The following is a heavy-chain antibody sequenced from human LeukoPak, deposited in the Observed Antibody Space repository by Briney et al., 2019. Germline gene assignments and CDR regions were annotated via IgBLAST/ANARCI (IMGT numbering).Heavy chain of an antibody. V-gene: IGHV1-18*01. D-gene: IGHD5-18*01. CDR3: ARADSYALFDY. Sequence: GASVKLSCKASGYTFTSYGISWVRHAPGQGLEWMGWISAYNGNTNYAQKLQGRVTMTTDTSTSTAYMELRSLRSDDTAVYYCARADSYALFDYWGQGTLVTVSS. CDR2: ISAYNGNT. J-gene: IGHJ4*02. CDR1: GYTFTSYG.